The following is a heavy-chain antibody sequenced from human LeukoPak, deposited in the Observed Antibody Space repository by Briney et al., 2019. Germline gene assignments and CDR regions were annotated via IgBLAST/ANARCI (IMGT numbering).Heavy chain of an antibody. CDR2: IDASGGDT. Sequence: GESLRLSCAASGFTFSNYAMYWVRQAAGKGLEWVSSIDASGGDTYYADSVKGRFTISRDNSKNTFYLQMNSLRAEDTAVYSCAKGSGSGWYGWFAPWGQGTRVTVSS. V-gene: IGHV3-23*01. D-gene: IGHD6-19*01. CDR1: GFTFSNYA. J-gene: IGHJ5*02. CDR3: AKGSGSGWYGWFAP.